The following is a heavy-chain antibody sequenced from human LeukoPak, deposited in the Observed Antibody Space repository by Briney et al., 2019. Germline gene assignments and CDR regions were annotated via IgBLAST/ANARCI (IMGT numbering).Heavy chain of an antibody. CDR2: INPNSGGT. J-gene: IGHJ4*02. V-gene: IGHV1-2*02. CDR3: AKTIRGYSYYFDY. CDR1: GYTFTGYY. Sequence: ASVKVSCKASGYTFTGYYMHWVRQAPGQGLEWMGWINPNSGGTNYAQKFQGRVTMTRDTSISTAYMELSRLRSDDTAVYYCAKTIRGYSYYFDYWGQGTLVTVSS. D-gene: IGHD5-18*01.